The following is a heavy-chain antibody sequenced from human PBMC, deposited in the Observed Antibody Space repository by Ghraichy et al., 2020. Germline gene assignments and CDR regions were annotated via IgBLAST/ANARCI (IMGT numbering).Heavy chain of an antibody. V-gene: IGHV3-11*03. CDR1: GFTFSDYY. Sequence: LSLTCEASGFTFSDYYMTWIRQSPRKGLEWVSYISPYSSDTYYADSVWGRFTISRDNAKKSLYLQMSSLRVEDTGVYYCARPNQMNFFYHGQDVWGQGTTVTVSS. D-gene: IGHD2-8*01. CDR2: ISPYSSDT. CDR3: ARPNQMNFFYHGQDV. J-gene: IGHJ6*02.